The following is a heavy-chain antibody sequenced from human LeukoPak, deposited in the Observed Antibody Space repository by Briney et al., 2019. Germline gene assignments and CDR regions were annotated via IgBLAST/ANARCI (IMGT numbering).Heavy chain of an antibody. Sequence: SETLSLTCTVSGGSISSYYWSGIRQPPGKGLEWIGYIYYSGSTNYNPSLKSRVTISVDTSKNQFSLKLSSVTAADTAVYYCAREGYGGYDYWGQGTLVTVSS. CDR1: GGSISSYY. CDR3: AREGYGGYDY. J-gene: IGHJ4*02. CDR2: IYYSGST. V-gene: IGHV4-59*01. D-gene: IGHD5-12*01.